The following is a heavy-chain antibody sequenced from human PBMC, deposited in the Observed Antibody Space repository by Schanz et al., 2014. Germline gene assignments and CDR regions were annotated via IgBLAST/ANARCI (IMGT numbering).Heavy chain of an antibody. J-gene: IGHJ4*02. D-gene: IGHD6-13*01. Sequence: QVQLVQSGPEVEKPGASVKVSCKTSGYTFTEYTMYWLRQAPGQGLEWMGRIIPILGIANYAQKFQGRVTITADKSTFTAYMDVSSLRSEDTAVYYCASSGAGYSSSWDFDYWGQGTLVTVSS. V-gene: IGHV1-69*02. CDR3: ASSGAGYSSSWDFDY. CDR1: GYTFTEYT. CDR2: IIPILGIA.